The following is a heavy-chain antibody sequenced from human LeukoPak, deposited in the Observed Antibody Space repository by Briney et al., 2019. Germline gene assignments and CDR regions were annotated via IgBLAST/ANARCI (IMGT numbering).Heavy chain of an antibody. CDR3: ARWFCSSTSCYYDY. CDR2: ISGSGGST. CDR1: GFIFSNYW. J-gene: IGHJ4*02. V-gene: IGHV3-23*01. Sequence: GGSLRLSCATSGFIFSNYWMSWVRQAPGKGLEWVSAISGSGGSTYYADSVKGRFTISRDNSKNTLYLQMSSLRAEDTAVYYCARWFCSSTSCYYDYWGQGTLVTVSS. D-gene: IGHD2-2*01.